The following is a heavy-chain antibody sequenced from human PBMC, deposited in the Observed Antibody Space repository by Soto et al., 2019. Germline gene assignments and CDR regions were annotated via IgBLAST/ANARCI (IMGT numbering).Heavy chain of an antibody. V-gene: IGHV3-74*01. Sequence: GGSLRLSCAASGFDFSGHWMHWVRQAPGKGLMWVSHINNDGSDTHYADSVKGRFTISRDNAKNTLYLQMNSLTAEDTAVYYCARDWFGEGTWGQGTLVTVSS. CDR1: GFDFSGHW. J-gene: IGHJ5*02. CDR2: INNDGSDT. D-gene: IGHD3-10*01. CDR3: ARDWFGEGT.